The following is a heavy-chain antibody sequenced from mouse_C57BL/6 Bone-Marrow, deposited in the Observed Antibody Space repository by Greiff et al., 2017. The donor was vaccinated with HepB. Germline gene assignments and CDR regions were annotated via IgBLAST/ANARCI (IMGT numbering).Heavy chain of an antibody. D-gene: IGHD3-2*02. V-gene: IGHV5-16*01. CDR1: GFTFGDYY. CDR2: INYDGSST. Sequence: DVKLVESEGGLVQPGSSMKLSCTASGFTFGDYYMAWVRQVPEKGLEWVANINYDGSSTYYLDSLKSRFIISRDNAKNILYLQMSSLKSEDTATYYCARDQVFDVWGTGTTVTVSS. J-gene: IGHJ1*03. CDR3: ARDQVFDV.